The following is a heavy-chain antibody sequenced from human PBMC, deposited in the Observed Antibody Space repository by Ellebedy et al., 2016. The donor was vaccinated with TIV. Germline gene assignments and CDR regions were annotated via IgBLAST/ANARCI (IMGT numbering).Heavy chain of an antibody. V-gene: IGHV3-73*01. CDR2: IRSRANSYTT. D-gene: IGHD6-19*01. CDR3: IRPPCSGCPHRVGYWYFDL. J-gene: IGHJ2*01. CDR1: GFIFSGSA. Sequence: PGGSLRLSCAASGFIFSGSAIHWVRQASGKGLEWVGRIRSRANSYTTVYAESVKGRFTISRDDSENTAYLQMNSLQTEDTAVYYCIRPPCSGCPHRVGYWYFDLWGRGTLVTVSS.